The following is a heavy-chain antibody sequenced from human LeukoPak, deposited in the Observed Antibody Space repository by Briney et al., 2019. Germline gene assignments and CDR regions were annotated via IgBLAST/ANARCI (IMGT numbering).Heavy chain of an antibody. V-gene: IGHV3-7*03. J-gene: IGHJ2*01. CDR3: AREAAKDTAMVTYAEYFDL. Sequence: GGSLRLSCAASGFTFSSYWMSWVRQAPGKGLEWVANIKQDGSEKYYVDSVKGRFTISRDNAENSLYLQMNSLRAEDTAVYYCAREAAKDTAMVTYAEYFDLWGRGTLVTVSS. CDR1: GFTFSSYW. CDR2: IKQDGSEK. D-gene: IGHD5-18*01.